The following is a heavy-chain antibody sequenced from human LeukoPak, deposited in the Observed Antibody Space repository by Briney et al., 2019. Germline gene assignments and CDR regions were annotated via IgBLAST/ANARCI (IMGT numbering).Heavy chain of an antibody. CDR3: AKGSTGCYVSYFDY. D-gene: IGHD6-19*01. V-gene: IGHV3-30*18. CDR1: GFTFSGYG. J-gene: IGHJ4*02. Sequence: PGRSLRLSCAASGFTFSGYGMHWVRQAPGKGLEWVAVVSYDGNNKFYADSVKGRFTISRDNSKNTLYLQMSSLRAEDTAVYYCAKGSTGCYVSYFDYWGQGTLVTVSS. CDR2: VSYDGNNK.